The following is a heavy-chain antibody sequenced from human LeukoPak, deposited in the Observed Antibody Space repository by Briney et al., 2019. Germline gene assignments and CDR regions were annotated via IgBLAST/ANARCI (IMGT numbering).Heavy chain of an antibody. J-gene: IGHJ3*02. V-gene: IGHV1-46*01. CDR3: ASGWGFFYYYDSSGYTPNNAFDI. Sequence: GASVKVSCKASGYTFTSYYMHWVRQAPGQGLEWMGIINPSGGSTSYAQKFQGRVTMTRDTSTSTVYMELSSLRSEDTAVYYCASGWGFFYYYDSSGYTPNNAFDIWGQGTMVTVSS. CDR2: INPSGGST. CDR1: GYTFTSYY. D-gene: IGHD3-22*01.